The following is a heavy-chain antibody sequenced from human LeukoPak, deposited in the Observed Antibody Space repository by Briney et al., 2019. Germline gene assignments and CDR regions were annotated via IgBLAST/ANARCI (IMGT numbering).Heavy chain of an antibody. CDR1: GGSISSSSYY. D-gene: IGHD3-22*01. CDR2: IYYSGST. CDR3: AVGYYDSSGYFNY. Sequence: SETLSLTCTVSGGSISSSSYYWGWIRQPPGEGLEWIGSIYYSGSTYYNPSLKSRVTISVDTSKNQFSLKLSSVTAADTAVYYCAVGYYDSSGYFNYWGQGTLVTVSS. J-gene: IGHJ4*02. V-gene: IGHV4-39*07.